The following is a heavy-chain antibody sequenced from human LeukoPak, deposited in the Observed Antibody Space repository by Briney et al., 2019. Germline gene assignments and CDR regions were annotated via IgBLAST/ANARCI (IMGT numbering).Heavy chain of an antibody. CDR3: ARGFFNFED. D-gene: IGHD3-3*01. CDR2: IYSGGDT. V-gene: IGHV3-66*02. Sequence: GGSLRLSCAASGFSVGGYYMSWVLQAPGRGLEWVSVIYSGGDTSYADSGKGRFTVSRDNAKNTVDLHMNGLRPEDTAFYYCARGFFNFEDWGRGTLVTVSS. J-gene: IGHJ4*02. CDR1: GFSVGGYY.